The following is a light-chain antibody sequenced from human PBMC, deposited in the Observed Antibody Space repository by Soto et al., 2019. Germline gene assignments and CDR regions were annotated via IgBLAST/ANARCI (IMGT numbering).Light chain of an antibody. CDR1: SSDVGSYNR. CDR3: RSYTSSSLRV. V-gene: IGLV2-18*02. CDR2: EVS. Sequence: QSALTQPPSVSGSPGQSVTISCTGTSSDVGSYNRVSWYQQPPGTAPKLMIYEVSNRPSGVPDRFSGSKSGNTASLTISGLQAEDEADYYCRSYTSSSLRVFGTGTKLTVL. J-gene: IGLJ1*01.